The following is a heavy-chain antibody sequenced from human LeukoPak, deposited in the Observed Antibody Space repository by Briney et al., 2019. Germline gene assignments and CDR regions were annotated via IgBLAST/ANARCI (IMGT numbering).Heavy chain of an antibody. Sequence: GGSLRLSCAASGLTFSDYYMNWLRQSPGRGLEWLSYISNTGSAKYYSDSVKGRFTISRDNAKNSVYLEMNSLRAEDTAVYFCASDRSGYFGPWGPGTLVTVSS. D-gene: IGHD3-22*01. CDR2: ISNTGSAK. J-gene: IGHJ5*02. CDR3: ASDRSGYFGP. CDR1: GLTFSDYY. V-gene: IGHV3-11*01.